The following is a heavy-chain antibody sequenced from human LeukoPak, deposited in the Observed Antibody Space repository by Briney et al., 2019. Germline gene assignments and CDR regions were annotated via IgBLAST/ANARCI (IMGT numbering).Heavy chain of an antibody. CDR1: GFSFSTYA. CDR2: ISGGGDYI. Sequence: GGSLRLPCVASGFSFSTYAMTWVRQAPGKGLEWVSAISGGGDYIYYADSVKGRFTTSRDNSKRTLYLQMSNLRAEDTAVYYCAKNWGPGMAFYESWGQGTQVTVSS. J-gene: IGHJ4*02. V-gene: IGHV3-23*01. D-gene: IGHD5-18*01. CDR3: AKNWGPGMAFYES.